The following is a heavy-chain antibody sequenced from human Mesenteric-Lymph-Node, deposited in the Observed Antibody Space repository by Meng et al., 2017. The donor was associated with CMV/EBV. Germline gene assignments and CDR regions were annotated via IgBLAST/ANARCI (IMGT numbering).Heavy chain of an antibody. CDR2: ISSSSSTI. CDR1: GFTFSSYS. D-gene: IGHD6-13*01. Sequence: LSLTCAASGFTFSSYSMNWVRQAPGKGLEWVSYISSSSSTIYYADSVKGRFTISRDNAKNSLYLQMNSLRAEDTALYYCAKQAAAGAFDIWGQGTMVTVSS. CDR3: AKQAAAGAFDI. V-gene: IGHV3-48*04. J-gene: IGHJ3*02.